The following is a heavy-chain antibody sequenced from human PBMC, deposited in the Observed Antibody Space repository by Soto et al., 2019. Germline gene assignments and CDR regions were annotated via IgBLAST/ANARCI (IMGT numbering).Heavy chain of an antibody. CDR1: GFTFSSYA. Sequence: GGSLRLSCAASGFTFSSYAMSWVRQAPGKGLEWVSAISGSGGSTYYADSVKGRFTISRDNSKNTLYLQMNSLRAEDTAVYYCAKSKAHYYGSGSYYKKGWFDPWGQGTLVTVSS. CDR3: AKSKAHYYGSGSYYKKGWFDP. J-gene: IGHJ5*02. CDR2: ISGSGGST. D-gene: IGHD3-10*01. V-gene: IGHV3-23*01.